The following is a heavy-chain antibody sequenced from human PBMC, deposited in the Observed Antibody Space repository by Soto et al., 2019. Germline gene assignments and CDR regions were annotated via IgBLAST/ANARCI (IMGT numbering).Heavy chain of an antibody. V-gene: IGHV3-64D*06. CDR3: MKQDDYGSDPLDY. J-gene: IGHJ4*02. Sequence: PGGFLRLSCSASGFTFSSYSMHWVRQAPGKGLEYVSAINNNGGNTYYADSVKGRFTISRDNSKNTLYLQMSSLRTEDTAVYYCMKQDDYGSDPLDYWGQGTLVTVSS. D-gene: IGHD3-10*01. CDR2: INNNGGNT. CDR1: GFTFSSYS.